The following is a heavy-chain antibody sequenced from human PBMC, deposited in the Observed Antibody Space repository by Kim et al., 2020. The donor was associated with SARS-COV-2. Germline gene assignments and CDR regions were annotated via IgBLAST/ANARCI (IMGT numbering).Heavy chain of an antibody. D-gene: IGHD3-22*01. J-gene: IGHJ3*02. CDR3: ARGMRDYYDSSGYLHDAFDI. Sequence: GRLTISRDNSKTTLYLQMNNLRADDTAVYYCARGMRDYYDSSGYLHDAFDIWGQGTMVTVSS. V-gene: IGHV3-53*01.